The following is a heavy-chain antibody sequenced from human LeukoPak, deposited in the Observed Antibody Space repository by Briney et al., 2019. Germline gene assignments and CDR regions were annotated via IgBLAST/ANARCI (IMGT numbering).Heavy chain of an antibody. CDR3: ARGPNSNWSGLDF. V-gene: IGHV3-74*01. CDR1: GFSFSGHW. J-gene: IGHJ4*02. Sequence: PGGSLRLSCTASGFSFSGHWMHWARQLPGKGPVWVSRISPTGSTTSYAGSVKGRFTVSRDNAKNTLYLQVNNLRAEDTAVYYCARGPNSNWSGLDFWGQGTLLTVSS. CDR2: ISPTGSTT. D-gene: IGHD6-6*01.